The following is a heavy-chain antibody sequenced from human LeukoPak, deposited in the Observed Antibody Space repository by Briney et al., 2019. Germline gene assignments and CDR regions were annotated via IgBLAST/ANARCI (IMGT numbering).Heavy chain of an antibody. J-gene: IGHJ4*02. V-gene: IGHV3-23*01. CDR2: ISGSGGGT. CDR3: ARQRDYYDSSGYYPAQPYYFDY. Sequence: GGSLRLSCAASGFTFSSYAMSWVRQAPGKGLEWVSAISGSGGGTYYADSVKGRFTISRDNSKNTLYLQMNSLRAEDTAVYYCARQRDYYDSSGYYPAQPYYFDYWGQGTLVTVSS. D-gene: IGHD3-22*01. CDR1: GFTFSSYA.